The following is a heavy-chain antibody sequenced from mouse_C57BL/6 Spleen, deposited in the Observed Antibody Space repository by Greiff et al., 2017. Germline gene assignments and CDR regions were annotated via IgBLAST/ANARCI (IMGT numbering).Heavy chain of an antibody. CDR1: GYAFSSYW. D-gene: IGHD3-3*01. CDR3: AREGTGYFDY. Sequence: LQESGAELVKPGASVKISCKASGYAFSSYWMNWVKQRPGKGLEWIGQIYPGDGDTNYNGKFKGKATLTADKSSSTAYMQLSSLTSEDSAVYFCAREGTGYFDYWGQGTTLTVSS. CDR2: IYPGDGDT. V-gene: IGHV1-80*01. J-gene: IGHJ2*01.